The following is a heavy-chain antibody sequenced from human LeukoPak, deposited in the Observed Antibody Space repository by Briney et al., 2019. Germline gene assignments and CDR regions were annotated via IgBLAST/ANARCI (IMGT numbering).Heavy chain of an antibody. D-gene: IGHD2-2*03. CDR3: ARGLDIVVVPAATRGPRWYMDV. Sequence: PGGSLRLSCAASGFTFSSYSMNRVRQAPGKGLEWVSSISSSSSYIYYADSVKGRFTISRDNAKNSLYLQMNSLRAEDTAVYYCARGLDIVVVPAATRGPRWYMDVWGKGTTVTVSS. CDR2: ISSSSSYI. J-gene: IGHJ6*03. CDR1: GFTFSSYS. V-gene: IGHV3-21*01.